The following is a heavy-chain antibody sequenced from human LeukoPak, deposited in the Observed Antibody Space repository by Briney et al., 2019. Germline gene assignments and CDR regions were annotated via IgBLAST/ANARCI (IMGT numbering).Heavy chain of an antibody. J-gene: IGHJ6*02. CDR3: AKTSTGVGYYYGMDV. CDR1: GFTFSSYA. CDR2: ISGSGGST. V-gene: IGHV3-23*01. Sequence: GGSLRLSCAASGFTFSSYAMSWVRQAPGKGLEWVSAISGSGGSTYYADSVKGRFTISRDSSKNTLYLQMNSLRAEDTAVYYYAKTSTGVGYYYGMDVWGQGTTVTVSS. D-gene: IGHD3-10*01.